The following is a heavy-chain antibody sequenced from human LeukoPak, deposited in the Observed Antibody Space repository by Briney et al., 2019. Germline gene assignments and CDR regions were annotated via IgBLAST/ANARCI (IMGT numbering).Heavy chain of an antibody. D-gene: IGHD1-26*01. CDR1: GFTFDDYG. Sequence: GGSLRLSCAASGFTFDDYGMSWVRQAPGKGLEWVSGINWNGGSTGYADSVKGRFTISRDNAKNSLYLQMNSLRAEDTALYYCARTLLRELQPYYFDYWGQGTLVTVSS. V-gene: IGHV3-20*04. J-gene: IGHJ4*02. CDR3: ARTLLRELQPYYFDY. CDR2: INWNGGST.